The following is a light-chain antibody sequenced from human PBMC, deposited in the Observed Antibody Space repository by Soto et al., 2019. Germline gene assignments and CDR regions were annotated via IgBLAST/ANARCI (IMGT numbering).Light chain of an antibody. CDR1: QSIGRL. J-gene: IGKJ2*01. V-gene: IGKV1-5*01. CDR3: QHYNSYLGT. CDR2: DAS. Sequence: DIHLTQSPSTLSASAGDRVTITCRASQSIGRLLAWYQQRPGKASQLLILDASTLESGVPPRFSGSGSGTEFTLTITSLQPEDFATYYCQHYNSYLGTFGQGTKLEIK.